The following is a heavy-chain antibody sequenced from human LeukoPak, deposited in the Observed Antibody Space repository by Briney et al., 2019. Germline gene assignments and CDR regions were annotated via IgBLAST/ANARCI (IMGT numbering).Heavy chain of an antibody. V-gene: IGHV4-59*08. CDR2: VYYSGVT. J-gene: IGHJ4*02. D-gene: IGHD2-15*01. CDR3: ARLSLHCSGGSCYRGAFDS. Sequence: SETLSLTCTVSGASLSLYYWSWIRQPPGKGLEWIAYVYYSGVTSYNPSLKSRVAISIDTSKNQFSLNLSSVTAADTAVYYCARLSLHCSGGSCYRGAFDSWGQGTLVTVSS. CDR1: GASLSLYY.